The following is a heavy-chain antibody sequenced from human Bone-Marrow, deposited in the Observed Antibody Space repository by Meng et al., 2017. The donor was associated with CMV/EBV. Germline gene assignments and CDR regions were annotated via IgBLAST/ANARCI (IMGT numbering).Heavy chain of an antibody. D-gene: IGHD5-18*01. V-gene: IGHV3-30*02. J-gene: IGHJ6*02. CDR1: GFAFKNYG. Sequence: GESLKISCAASGFAFKNYGMSWVRQAPDKGLEWVAFIRFDGSIKYYADSVKGRFTISRDNSKNTLYLQMNSLRAEDTAVYYCAKDAAMVSNYYYYGMDVWGQGTTVTVSS. CDR2: IRFDGSIK. CDR3: AKDAAMVSNYYYYGMDV.